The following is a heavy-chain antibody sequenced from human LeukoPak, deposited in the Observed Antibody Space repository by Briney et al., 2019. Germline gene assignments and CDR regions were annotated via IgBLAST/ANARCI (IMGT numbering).Heavy chain of an antibody. CDR2: ISSSGSTI. CDR1: GFTFSDYY. Sequence: GGALRLSCAASGFTFSDYYMSWIRQAPGKGLEWGSDISSSGSTIYYADSVKGRFTISRDNAKASLYLQMNSLRAEDTAVYYCARDDGSGSNSPLGGMDVWGQGTTVTVS. J-gene: IGHJ6*02. D-gene: IGHD3-10*01. V-gene: IGHV3-11*01. CDR3: ARDDGSGSNSPLGGMDV.